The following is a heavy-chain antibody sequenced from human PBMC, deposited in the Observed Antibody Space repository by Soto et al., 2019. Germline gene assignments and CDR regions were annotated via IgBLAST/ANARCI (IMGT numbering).Heavy chain of an antibody. D-gene: IGHD3-3*01. CDR3: AKEASYYDFWSGYYTDY. Sequence: GGSLRLSCAASGFTFSSYAMSWVRQAPGKGLEWVSAISGSGGSTYYADSVKGRFTISRDNSKNTLYLQMNSLRAEDTAVYYCAKEASYYDFWSGYYTDYWGQGTLVTVSS. V-gene: IGHV3-23*01. CDR2: ISGSGGST. CDR1: GFTFSSYA. J-gene: IGHJ4*02.